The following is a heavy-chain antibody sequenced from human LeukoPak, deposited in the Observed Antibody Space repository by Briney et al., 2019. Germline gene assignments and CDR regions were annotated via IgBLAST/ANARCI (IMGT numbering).Heavy chain of an antibody. V-gene: IGHV4-59*08. CDR3: ARLLGSTSLYFDY. CDR1: GGSISSYY. J-gene: IGHJ4*02. Sequence: SDTLSLTRTVSGGSISSYYWSWIRQPPGKALECIGYIYYSGSTNYNPPLKSRVTISVDTSKNQFSLKLSSVTAADTAVYYCARLLGSTSLYFDYWGQGTLVTVSS. D-gene: IGHD2-2*01. CDR2: IYYSGST.